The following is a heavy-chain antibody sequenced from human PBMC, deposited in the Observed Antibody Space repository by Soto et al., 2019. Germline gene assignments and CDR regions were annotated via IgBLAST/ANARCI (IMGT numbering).Heavy chain of an antibody. CDR1: GYTFTSYG. J-gene: IGHJ4*02. D-gene: IGHD3-3*01. CDR3: ARWQREDTIFGVVIATFDY. CDR2: ISAYNGNT. V-gene: IGHV1-18*01. Sequence: QVQLVQSGAEVKKPGASVKVSCKASGYTFTSYGISWVRQAPGQGLEWMGWISAYNGNTNYAQKLQGRVTMTTDTSTSTAYMELRSLRSDDTAVYYCARWQREDTIFGVVIATFDYWGQGTLVTVSS.